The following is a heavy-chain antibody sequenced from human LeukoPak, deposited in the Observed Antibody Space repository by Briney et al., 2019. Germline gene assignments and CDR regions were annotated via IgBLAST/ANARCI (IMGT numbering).Heavy chain of an antibody. Sequence: VASVKVSCKASGHTFTGYYMHWVRQAPGQGLEWMGIINPSGGSTSYAQKFQGRVTMTRDTSTSTVYMELSSLRSEDTAVYYCARDRVYCSSTSCPRYYYYYMDVWGKGTTVTVSS. J-gene: IGHJ6*03. D-gene: IGHD2-2*01. V-gene: IGHV1-46*01. CDR3: ARDRVYCSSTSCPRYYYYYMDV. CDR2: INPSGGST. CDR1: GHTFTGYY.